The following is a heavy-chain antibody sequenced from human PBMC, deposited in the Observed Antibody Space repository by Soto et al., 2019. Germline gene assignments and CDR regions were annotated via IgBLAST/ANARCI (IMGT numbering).Heavy chain of an antibody. V-gene: IGHV3-23*01. CDR1: GFTFSNYA. J-gene: IGHJ4*02. Sequence: GGSLRLSCAASGFTFSNYAVTWVRQAPGKGLEWVSTISGSGGSTYYADSVKGRFTISRDNSKNTLYLQMNSLRAEDTAVYYCAKPRITMIVVASGYWGQGTLVTVSS. CDR3: AKPRITMIVVASGY. CDR2: ISGSGGST. D-gene: IGHD3-22*01.